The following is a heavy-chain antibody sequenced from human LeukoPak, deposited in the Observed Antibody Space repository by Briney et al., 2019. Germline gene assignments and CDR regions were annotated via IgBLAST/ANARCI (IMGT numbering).Heavy chain of an antibody. V-gene: IGHV4-34*01. CDR2: INHSGST. D-gene: IGHD3-3*01. Sequence: SETLSLTCAVYGGSFSGYYWSWIRQPPGKGLEWIGEINHSGSTNYNPSLKSRVTISVDTAKNQISLKLSSVTAADTAVYYCARGPWTSGYYTPLGVPYFDYWGQGTLVTVSS. J-gene: IGHJ4*02. CDR1: GGSFSGYY. CDR3: ARGPWTSGYYTPLGVPYFDY.